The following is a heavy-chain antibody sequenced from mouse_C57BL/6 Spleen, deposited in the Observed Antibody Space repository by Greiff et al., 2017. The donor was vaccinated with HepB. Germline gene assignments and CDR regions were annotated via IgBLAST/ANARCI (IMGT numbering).Heavy chain of an antibody. CDR2: INPNNGGT. V-gene: IGHV1-18*01. CDR3: ASLGPGGAY. D-gene: IGHD4-1*01. CDR1: GYTFTDYN. Sequence: EVQLQQSGPELVKPGASVKIPCKASGYTFTDYNMDWVKQSHGKSLEWIGDINPNNGGTIYNQKFKGKATLTVDKSSSTAYMELRSLTSEDTSVYYCASLGPGGAYWGQGTLVTVSA. J-gene: IGHJ3*01.